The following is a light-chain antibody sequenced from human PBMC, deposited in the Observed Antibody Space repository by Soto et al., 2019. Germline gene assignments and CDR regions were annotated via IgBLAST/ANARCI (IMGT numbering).Light chain of an antibody. V-gene: IGKV3-15*01. CDR2: GAS. CDR3: QQYNAWYT. Sequence: VMTQSPATLSVSPGERATLSCRASQSVSTNLAWYQQKPGQAPRLLIYGASTRAPGVPGRFSGSGSGTEFTLTITSLQPEDFAVYYCQQYNAWYTFGQGTKLEIK. J-gene: IGKJ2*01. CDR1: QSVSTN.